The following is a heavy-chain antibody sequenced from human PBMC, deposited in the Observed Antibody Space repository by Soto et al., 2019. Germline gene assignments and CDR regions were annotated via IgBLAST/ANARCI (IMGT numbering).Heavy chain of an antibody. CDR1: GCTFTSYG. V-gene: IGHV1-18*04. CDR2: ISAYNGNT. J-gene: IGHJ5*02. CDR3: ARAVSIPGSTRPNWFDP. D-gene: IGHD2-2*02. Sequence: ASVKVSCKASGCTFTSYGISWVRQAPGQGLEWMGWISAYNGNTNYAQKLQGRVTMTTDTSTSTAYMELRSLRSDDTAVYYCARAVSIPGSTRPNWFDPWGQGTLVTVSS.